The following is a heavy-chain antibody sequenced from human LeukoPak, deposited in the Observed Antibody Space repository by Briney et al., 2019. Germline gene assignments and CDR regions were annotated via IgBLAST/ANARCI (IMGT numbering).Heavy chain of an antibody. J-gene: IGHJ1*01. V-gene: IGHV4-61*08. Sequence: SETLSLTCTVSGGSISSGGYYWSWIRQPPGKGLEWIGYIYYSGSTYYNPSLKSRVTISIDRSKNQFSLKLSSVTAADTAVYYCASPDCGSISCYTGHLYFQYWGQGALVTVSS. D-gene: IGHD2-2*01. CDR3: ASPDCGSISCYTGHLYFQY. CDR2: IYYSGST. CDR1: GGSISSGGYY.